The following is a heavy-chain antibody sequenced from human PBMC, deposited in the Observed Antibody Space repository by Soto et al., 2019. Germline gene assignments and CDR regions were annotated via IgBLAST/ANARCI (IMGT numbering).Heavy chain of an antibody. CDR2: IIPIFGTA. V-gene: IGHV1-69*06. J-gene: IGHJ6*02. Sequence: VASVKVSCKASGGTFSSYAISWVRQAPGQGLEWMGGIIPIFGTANYAQKFQGRVTITADKSTSTAYMELSSLRSEDTAVYYCASSATRFSPSYYGMDVWGQGTTVTVSS. D-gene: IGHD6-6*01. CDR3: ASSATRFSPSYYGMDV. CDR1: GGTFSSYA.